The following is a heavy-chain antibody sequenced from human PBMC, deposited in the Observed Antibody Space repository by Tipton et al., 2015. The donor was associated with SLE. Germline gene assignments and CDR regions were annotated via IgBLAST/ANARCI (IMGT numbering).Heavy chain of an antibody. V-gene: IGHV4-34*01. CDR1: GGSVSGKY. CDR3: ARGGISHDHSGSFDQ. CDR2: INHSGSP. J-gene: IGHJ4*02. D-gene: IGHD6-19*01. Sequence: GLVKPSETLSLTCAVYGGSVSGKYWDWIRQPPGKGLEWIGGINHSGSPNYNPSLKSRVTVSVDTSKNQVSLKLSSVTAADTAVYYCARGGISHDHSGSFDQWGQGILVTASS.